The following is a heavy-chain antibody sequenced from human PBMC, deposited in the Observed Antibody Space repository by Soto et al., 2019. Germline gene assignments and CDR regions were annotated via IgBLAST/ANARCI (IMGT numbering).Heavy chain of an antibody. CDR1: GFTYESYA. Sequence: EVQLLESGGGLVQPGGSLRLSCAASGFTYESYAMSWVRQAPGKGLEWVSGINSGGTVAHYADSVKGRFAISTDNSKNMLSLEMNSLRADDTGLYYCAISTGGFGGLFVVPSDYWGQGTLVTVSS. V-gene: IGHV3-23*01. CDR2: INSGGTVA. CDR3: AISTGGFGGLFVVPSDY. D-gene: IGHD3-16*02. J-gene: IGHJ4*02.